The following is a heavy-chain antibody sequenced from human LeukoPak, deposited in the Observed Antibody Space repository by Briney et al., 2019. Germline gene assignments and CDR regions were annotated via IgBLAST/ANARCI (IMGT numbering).Heavy chain of an antibody. Sequence: ASVKVSCKASGYTFSDYYMHWVRQAPRQGLEWMGWINPNSGGTNYAQKFQGRVTMTRDMSISTAYMEVSRLTSDDTAVYYCARATIADSSTYYIDYWGLGTLVTVSS. CDR3: ARATIADSSTYYIDY. J-gene: IGHJ4*02. D-gene: IGHD3-22*01. CDR1: GYTFSDYY. V-gene: IGHV1-2*02. CDR2: INPNSGGT.